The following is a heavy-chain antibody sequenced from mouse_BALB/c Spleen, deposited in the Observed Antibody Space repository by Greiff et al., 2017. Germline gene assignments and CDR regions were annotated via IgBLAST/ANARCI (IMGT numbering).Heavy chain of an antibody. V-gene: IGHV14-3*02. D-gene: IGHD4-1*01. CDR2: IDPANGNT. CDR1: GFNIKDTY. Sequence: VQLQQSGAELVKPGASVKLSCTASGFNIKDTYMHWVKQRPEQGLEWIGRIDPANGNTKYDPKFQGKATITADTSSNTAYLQLSSLTSEDTAVYYCALLTGSTWFAYWGQGTLVTVSA. CDR3: ALLTGSTWFAY. J-gene: IGHJ3*01.